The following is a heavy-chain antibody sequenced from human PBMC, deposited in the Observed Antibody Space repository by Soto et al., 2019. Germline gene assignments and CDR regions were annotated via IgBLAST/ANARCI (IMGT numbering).Heavy chain of an antibody. CDR1: GGSVSSGSYY. V-gene: IGHV4-61*01. D-gene: IGHD6-13*01. CDR3: ARRGTIAAAGTYYFDY. CDR2: IYYSGST. Sequence: NPSETLSLTCTVSGGSVSSGSYYWSWIRQPPGKGLEWIGYIYYSGSTNYNPSLKSRVTISVDTSKNQFSLKLSSVTAADTAVYYCARRGTIAAAGTYYFDYWGQGTLVTVSS. J-gene: IGHJ4*02.